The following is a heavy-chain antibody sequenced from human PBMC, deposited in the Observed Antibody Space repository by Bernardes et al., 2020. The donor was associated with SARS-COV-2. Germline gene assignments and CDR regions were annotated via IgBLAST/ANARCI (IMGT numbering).Heavy chain of an antibody. Sequence: ASAKVACKVSGYTLTELSMRWVRQTPGKGLEWMGGFDPEDGETIYAQKFQGRVTMTEDTSTDTAYMELSSLRSEDTAVYYCATVPPFISGWYLSVHPNWFDPWGQGTLVTVSS. CDR3: ATVPPFISGWYLSVHPNWFDP. CDR2: FDPEDGET. V-gene: IGHV1-24*01. J-gene: IGHJ5*02. D-gene: IGHD6-19*01. CDR1: GYTLTELS.